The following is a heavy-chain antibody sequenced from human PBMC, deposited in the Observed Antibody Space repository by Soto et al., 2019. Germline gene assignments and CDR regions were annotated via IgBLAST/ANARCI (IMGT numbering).Heavy chain of an antibody. V-gene: IGHV1-2*04. D-gene: IGHD5-18*01. CDR3: ARVSGYSYGYRDAFDI. Sequence: ASVKVSCKASGYTFTGYYMHWVRQAPGQGLEWMGWINPNSGGTNYVQKFQGWVTMTRDTSISTAYMELSRLRSDDTAVYYCARVSGYSYGYRDAFDIWGQGTMVTVSS. J-gene: IGHJ3*02. CDR1: GYTFTGYY. CDR2: INPNSGGT.